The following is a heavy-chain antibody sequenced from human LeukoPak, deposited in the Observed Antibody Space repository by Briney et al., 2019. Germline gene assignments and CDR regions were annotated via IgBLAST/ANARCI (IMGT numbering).Heavy chain of an antibody. CDR2: IYPGDSDT. CDR1: GYRFTNYW. D-gene: IGHD2-21*01. CDR3: ARQNSGVPYYYMDV. V-gene: IGHV5-51*01. J-gene: IGHJ6*03. Sequence: GESLKISCQGSGYRFTNYWIGWVRQMLGKGLGWMGIIYPGDSDTRYSPSFQGQVTISADKSISTAYLQWSSLKASDTAIYYCARQNSGVPYYYMDVWGKGTTVTVSS.